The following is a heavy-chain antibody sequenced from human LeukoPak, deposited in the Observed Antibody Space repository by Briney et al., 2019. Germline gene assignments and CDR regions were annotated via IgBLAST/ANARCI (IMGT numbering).Heavy chain of an antibody. CDR2: IYSGGST. CDR1: GFTVSSNY. V-gene: IGHV3-66*01. J-gene: IGHJ3*02. D-gene: IGHD2-2*01. Sequence: TGGSLRLSCAASGFTVSSNYMRWVGQAPGKGLEWVSVIYSGGSTYYADSVKGRFTISRDNSKNTLYLQMNSLRAEDTAVYYCARTYQRGAFDIWGQGTMVSVSS. CDR3: ARTYQRGAFDI.